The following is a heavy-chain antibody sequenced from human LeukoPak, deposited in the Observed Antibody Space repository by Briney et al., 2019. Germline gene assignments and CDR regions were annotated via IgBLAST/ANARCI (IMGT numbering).Heavy chain of an antibody. CDR2: IKQDGSEK. CDR3: ARDSSGYYYYYYGVDV. Sequence: GGSLRLSCAASGFPFGGQSMSWVRQAPGKGLEWVANIKQDGSEKYYVDSVKGRFTISRDNAKNSLYLQMNSLRAEDTAVYYCARDSSGYYYYYYGVDVWGQGTTVTVSS. CDR1: GFPFGGQS. V-gene: IGHV3-7*01. J-gene: IGHJ6*02. D-gene: IGHD3-22*01.